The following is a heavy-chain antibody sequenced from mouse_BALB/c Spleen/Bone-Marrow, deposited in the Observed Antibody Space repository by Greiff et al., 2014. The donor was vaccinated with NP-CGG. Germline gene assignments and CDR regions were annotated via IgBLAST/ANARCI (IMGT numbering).Heavy chain of an antibody. CDR1: GFSLTSYG. Sequence: VQLQQSGPGLVAPSQSLSIRCTVSGFSLTSYGVHWVRQPPGKGLEWLGVIWADGSTNYNSALMSRLSISKDNSKSQVFLKMNSLQTDDTAMYYCARITTATGAMDYWGQGTSVTVSS. V-gene: IGHV2-9*02. CDR2: IWADGST. CDR3: ARITTATGAMDY. J-gene: IGHJ4*01. D-gene: IGHD1-2*01.